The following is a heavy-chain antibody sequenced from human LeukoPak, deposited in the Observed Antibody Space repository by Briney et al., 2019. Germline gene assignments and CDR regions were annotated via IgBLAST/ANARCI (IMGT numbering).Heavy chain of an antibody. CDR1: GYSFTSYW. Sequence: GESLKISFKGSGYSFTSYWIGWVRQMPGKGLEWMGIIYPGDSDTIYSPSFQGPVTHSPDKSISTAYLPWGSLGAPETGMYYCARVATMQYYFDYWGQGTLVTVSS. J-gene: IGHJ4*02. D-gene: IGHD5-24*01. CDR3: ARVATMQYYFDY. CDR2: IYPGDSDT. V-gene: IGHV5-51*01.